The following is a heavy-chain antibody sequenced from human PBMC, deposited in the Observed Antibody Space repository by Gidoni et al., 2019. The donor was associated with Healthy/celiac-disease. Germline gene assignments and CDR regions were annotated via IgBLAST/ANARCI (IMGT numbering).Heavy chain of an antibody. V-gene: IGHV3-13*05. D-gene: IGHD6-19*01. CDR3: AREGQVAVAGAVDV. CDR1: GFTFSSYD. CDR2: IGPAGDP. Sequence: EVQLVESGGGLVQPGGSLRLSCAASGFTFSSYDMHWVRQATGKGLEWVSPIGPAGDPYYPGSVKGRFTISRENAKNSLYLQMHSLRAGDTAVYYCAREGQVAVAGAVDVWGKGTTVTVSS. J-gene: IGHJ6*04.